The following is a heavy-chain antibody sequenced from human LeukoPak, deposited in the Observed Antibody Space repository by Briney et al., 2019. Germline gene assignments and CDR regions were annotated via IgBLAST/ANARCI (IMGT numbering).Heavy chain of an antibody. D-gene: IGHD1-1*01. CDR2: IYPADSDT. CDR1: GYSFTNYW. J-gene: IGHJ4*02. Sequence: GESLKISCRGSGYSFTNYWIGWVRQMPVKGLEWMGIIYPADSDTRYSPSFQGQVTISADKSISTAYLQWSSLKASDTAMYYCAGRGTGTTLAFDYWGQGTLVTVSS. V-gene: IGHV5-51*01. CDR3: AGRGTGTTLAFDY.